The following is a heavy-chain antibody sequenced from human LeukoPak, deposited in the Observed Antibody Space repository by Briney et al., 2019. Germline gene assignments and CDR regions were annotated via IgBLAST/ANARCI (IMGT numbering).Heavy chain of an antibody. V-gene: IGHV4-4*07. CDR1: GGSFSSYY. CDR2: IYTSGST. D-gene: IGHD3-22*01. CDR3: ARSTHYYDSSGYYNPFDY. J-gene: IGHJ4*02. Sequence: SETLCLTCTVSGGSFSSYYWSWIRQPAGKGLEWIARIYTSGSTNYNPSLKSRVTMSVDTSKNQFALTLSSVTAADTAEDYCARSTHYYDSSGYYNPFDYWGQGTLVTVSS.